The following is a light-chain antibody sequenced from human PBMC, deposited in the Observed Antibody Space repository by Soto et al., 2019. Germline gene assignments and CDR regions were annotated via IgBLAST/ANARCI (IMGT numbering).Light chain of an antibody. CDR1: QRISSY. J-gene: IGKJ5*01. CDR3: QQSYSTPIT. CDR2: AAS. Sequence: DIQMTQSPSSLSASVGDRVNITCRASQRISSYFNWYQQKPGKAPKLLIYAASSLQSGVPSRFSGSGSGTDSTVTISRLQPEDFATYYCQQSYSTPITFGQGTRLEIK. V-gene: IGKV1-39*01.